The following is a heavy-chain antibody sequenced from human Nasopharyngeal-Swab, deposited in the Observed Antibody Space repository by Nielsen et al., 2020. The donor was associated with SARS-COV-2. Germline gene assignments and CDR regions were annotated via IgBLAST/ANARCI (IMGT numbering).Heavy chain of an antibody. Sequence: GESLKISCAASGFTFSNYWMYWVRQAPGKGLVWVSRINSDGSNTNYADSVKGRFTISRDNAKNTLYLQMNSLRAEDTAVYYCASPAGRTKDFDYWGQGTLVTVSS. D-gene: IGHD1/OR15-1a*01. CDR1: GFTFSNYW. J-gene: IGHJ4*02. CDR3: ASPAGRTKDFDY. V-gene: IGHV3-74*01. CDR2: INSDGSNT.